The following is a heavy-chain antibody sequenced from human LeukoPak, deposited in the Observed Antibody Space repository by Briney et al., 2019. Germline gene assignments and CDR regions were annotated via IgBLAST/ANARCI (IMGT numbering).Heavy chain of an antibody. D-gene: IGHD4-23*01. CDR1: GFTFSNFA. V-gene: IGHV3-23*01. CDR2: ISGSGGST. CDR3: AKSPAVDAAFDI. J-gene: IGHJ3*02. Sequence: PGGSLRLSCAASGFTFSNFAVSWVRQAPGKGLEWVSAISGSGGSTYYADSVKGRLTISRDNSKNTLYLQMNSLRAVDTAVYYCAKSPAVDAAFDIWGQGTMVTVSS.